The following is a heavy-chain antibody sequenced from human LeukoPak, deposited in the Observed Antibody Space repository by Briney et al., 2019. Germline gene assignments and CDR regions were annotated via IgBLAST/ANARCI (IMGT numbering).Heavy chain of an antibody. V-gene: IGHV3-30-3*01. Sequence: GRSLRLSCAASGFTFSSYAMHWVRQAPGKGLEWVAVISYDGSNKYYADSVKGRFTISRDNSKNTLYLQMNILRAVDTAVYYCARDWVAAADFDYWGQGTLVTVSS. J-gene: IGHJ4*02. D-gene: IGHD6-13*01. CDR1: GFTFSSYA. CDR2: ISYDGSNK. CDR3: ARDWVAAADFDY.